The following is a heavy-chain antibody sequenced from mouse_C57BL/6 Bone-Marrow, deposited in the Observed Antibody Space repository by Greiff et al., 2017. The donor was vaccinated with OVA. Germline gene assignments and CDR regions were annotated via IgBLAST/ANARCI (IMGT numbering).Heavy chain of an antibody. Sequence: VQLVESGAELVKPGASVKISCKASGYAFSSYWMNWVKQRPGKGLEWIGQIYPGDGDTNYNGKFKGKATLTADKSSSTAYMQLSSLTSEDSAVYFCARRNGKDWYFDVWGTGTTVTVSS. CDR2: IYPGDGDT. CDR1: GYAFSSYW. J-gene: IGHJ1*03. CDR3: ARRNGKDWYFDV. D-gene: IGHD1-1*01. V-gene: IGHV1-80*01.